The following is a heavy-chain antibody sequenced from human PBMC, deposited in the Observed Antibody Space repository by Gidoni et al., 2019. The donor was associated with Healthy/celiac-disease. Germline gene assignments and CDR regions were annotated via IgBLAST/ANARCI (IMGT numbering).Heavy chain of an antibody. J-gene: IGHJ4*02. CDR2: IKSKTDGGTT. CDR3: TTAVSYYDSSGYYYYFDY. V-gene: IGHV3-15*01. Sequence: EVQLVESGGGLVKPGGSLRLSCAASGFTFSNAWLGWVRQAPGKGLEWVGRIKSKTDGGTTDYAAPVKGRFTISRDDSKNTLYLQMNSLKTEDTAVYYCTTAVSYYDSSGYYYYFDYWGQGTLVTVSS. CDR1: GFTFSNAW. D-gene: IGHD3-22*01.